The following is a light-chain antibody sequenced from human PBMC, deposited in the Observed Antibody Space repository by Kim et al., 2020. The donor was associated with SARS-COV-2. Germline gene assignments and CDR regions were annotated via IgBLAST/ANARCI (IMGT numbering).Light chain of an antibody. CDR2: CDS. CDR3: QVWDTSPDHKGV. J-gene: IGLJ7*01. Sequence: SYELTQPPSVSVAPGTTARITCGGDNLRDISVNWYQQKPGQAPLLVIYCDSDRPSRIPERFSGSNSGNTATLTISGVEVGDEADYYCQVWDTSPDHKGVFGGGTQLTVL. V-gene: IGLV3-21*04. CDR1: NLRDIS.